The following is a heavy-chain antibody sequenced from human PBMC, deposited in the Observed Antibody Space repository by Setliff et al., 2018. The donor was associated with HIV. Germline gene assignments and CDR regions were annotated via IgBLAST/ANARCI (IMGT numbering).Heavy chain of an antibody. CDR1: GFTFTNAW. V-gene: IGHV3-15*01. CDR3: TTGGYDGIVDY. D-gene: IGHD5-12*01. J-gene: IGHJ4*02. CDR2: IKSKTDGGTT. Sequence: GESLKISCAASGFTFTNAWMTWVRQVPGKGLEWVGRIKSKTDGGTTDYAAPVKGRFTISRDDSKNTLHLRMSSLKTEDTAMYYCTTGGYDGIVDYWGQGTLVTVSS.